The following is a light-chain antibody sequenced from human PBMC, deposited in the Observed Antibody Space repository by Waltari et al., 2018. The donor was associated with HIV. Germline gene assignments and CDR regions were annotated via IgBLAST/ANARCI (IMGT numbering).Light chain of an antibody. V-gene: IGLV1-44*01. CDR2: TNT. CDR1: SSNIGDNT. CDR3: ATWDDSLNGHVV. Sequence: QPVLTQPPSASGTPGQRVTISCSGSSSNIGDNTVNRYQQLPGTAPKLLIYTNTQRPSGVPDRFSGSKSGTSASLAISGLQSEDEADYYCATWDDSLNGHVVFGGGTKLTVL. J-gene: IGLJ2*01.